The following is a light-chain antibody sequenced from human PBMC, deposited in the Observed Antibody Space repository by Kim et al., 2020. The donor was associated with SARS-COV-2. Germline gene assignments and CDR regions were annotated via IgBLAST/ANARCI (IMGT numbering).Light chain of an antibody. V-gene: IGLV3-21*04. CDR3: QVWDSTSDKV. J-gene: IGLJ3*02. CDR1: NIGSKS. Sequence: SYELTQPPSVSVAPGKTARITCGGNNIGSKSVHWYQQKPGQAPVLVIYYDSDRPSGIPERFSGSNFGNTATLTISRVEAGVGADYYCQVWDSTSDKVFGG. CDR2: YDS.